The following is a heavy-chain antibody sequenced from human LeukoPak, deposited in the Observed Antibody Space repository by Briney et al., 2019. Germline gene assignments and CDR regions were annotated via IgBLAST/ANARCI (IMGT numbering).Heavy chain of an antibody. D-gene: IGHD3-22*01. J-gene: IGHJ4*02. V-gene: IGHV3-21*01. CDR2: ISSSSSYI. Sequence: GGSLRLSCAASGFTFSSYNMNWVRQAPGKGLEWVSSISSSSSYIYYADSVKGRFTISRDNAKNSLYLQMNSLRAEDTAVYYCARGSYDSSGQFDYWGQETLVTVSS. CDR3: ARGSYDSSGQFDY. CDR1: GFTFSSYN.